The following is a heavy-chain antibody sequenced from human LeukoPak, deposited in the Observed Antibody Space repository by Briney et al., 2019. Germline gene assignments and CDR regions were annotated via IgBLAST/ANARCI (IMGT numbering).Heavy chain of an antibody. CDR1: RYTLTELS. J-gene: IGHJ4*02. Sequence: ASVKVSCKVSRYTLTELSMHWVRQAPGKGLEWMGGFDPEHGETIYAQKFQGRVTMTEGTSTDTAYMELRSLRSDDTAVYYCARGSPFEGYSYGDYWGQGTLVTVSS. V-gene: IGHV1-24*01. CDR3: ARGSPFEGYSYGDY. CDR2: FDPEHGET. D-gene: IGHD5-18*01.